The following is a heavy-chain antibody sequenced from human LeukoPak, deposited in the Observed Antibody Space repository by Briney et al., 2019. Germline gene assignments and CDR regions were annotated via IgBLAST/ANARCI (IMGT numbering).Heavy chain of an antibody. CDR2: ISWNSGSI. V-gene: IGHV3-9*01. CDR3: AKEGSSGSYFDY. D-gene: IGHD1-26*01. Sequence: GGSLRLSCAASGFTFSSYEMNWVRQAPGKGLEWVSGISWNSGSIGYADSVKGRFTISRDNAKNSLYLQMNSLRAEDTAVYYCAKEGSSGSYFDYWGQGTLVTVSS. J-gene: IGHJ4*02. CDR1: GFTFSSYE.